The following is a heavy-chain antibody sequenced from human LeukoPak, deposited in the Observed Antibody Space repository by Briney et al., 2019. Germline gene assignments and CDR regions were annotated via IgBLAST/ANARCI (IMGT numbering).Heavy chain of an antibody. V-gene: IGHV3-66*01. CDR2: IYSGGST. Sequence: PGGSLRLSCAASGFTVSSNYMSWVRQAPGKGLEWVSVIYSGGSTYYADSVKGRFTISRDNSKNTLYLQMNSLRAEDTAVYYCARTYSGYESFDYWGQGTLVTVSS. D-gene: IGHD5-12*01. CDR3: ARTYSGYESFDY. J-gene: IGHJ4*02. CDR1: GFTVSSNY.